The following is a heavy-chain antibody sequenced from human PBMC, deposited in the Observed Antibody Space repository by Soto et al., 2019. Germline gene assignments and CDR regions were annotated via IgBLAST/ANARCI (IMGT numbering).Heavy chain of an antibody. J-gene: IGHJ6*02. Sequence: VASVKVSCKASGYTFTSYDINWVRQATGQGLEWMGWMNPNSGNTGYAQKFQGRVTMTRNTSISTAYMELSSLRSEDTAVYYCASVGLRFLEWLAATGYYGMDVWGQGTTVTVSS. D-gene: IGHD3-3*01. CDR3: ASVGLRFLEWLAATGYYGMDV. CDR2: MNPNSGNT. CDR1: GYTFTSYD. V-gene: IGHV1-8*01.